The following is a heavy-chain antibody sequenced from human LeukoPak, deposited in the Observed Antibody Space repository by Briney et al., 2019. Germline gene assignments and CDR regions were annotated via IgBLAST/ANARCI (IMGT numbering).Heavy chain of an antibody. J-gene: IGHJ5*02. D-gene: IGHD5-12*01. V-gene: IGHV1-8*01. CDR1: GYTFTSYD. CDR2: MNPNSGNT. CDR3: ARGGGRLRGITYNWFDP. Sequence: ASVKVSRKASGYTFTSYDINWVRQATGQGLEWMGWMNPNSGNTGYAQKFQGRVTMTRNTSISTAYMELSSLRSEDTAVYYCARGGGRLRGITYNWFDPWGQGTLVTVSS.